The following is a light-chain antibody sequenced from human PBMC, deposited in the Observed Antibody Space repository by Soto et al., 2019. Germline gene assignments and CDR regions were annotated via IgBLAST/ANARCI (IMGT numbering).Light chain of an antibody. CDR1: SSDVGGYNY. J-gene: IGLJ1*01. Sequence: QSVLTQPASVSGSPGQSITISCTGTSSDVGGYNYVSWYQKHPGKAPKLMIYDVSNRPSGVSNRFSGSKSVNTASLTISGLQAEDEADYYCSSYTSSSTLRVFGTGTKVTVL. V-gene: IGLV2-14*01. CDR2: DVS. CDR3: SSYTSSSTLRV.